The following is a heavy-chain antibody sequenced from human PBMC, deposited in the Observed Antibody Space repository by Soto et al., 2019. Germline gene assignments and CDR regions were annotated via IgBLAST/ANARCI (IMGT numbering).Heavy chain of an antibody. V-gene: IGHV1-69*04. J-gene: IGHJ4*02. D-gene: IGHD6-6*01. CDR3: ARDSSSSVFDY. Sequence: SVKVSCKASGGTFSSYTISWVRQAPGQGLEWMGRIIPILGIANYAQKFQGRVTITADKSTSTAYMELSSLRSEDTAVYYCARDSSSSVFDYWGQGTLVTVSS. CDR2: IIPILGIA. CDR1: GGTFSSYT.